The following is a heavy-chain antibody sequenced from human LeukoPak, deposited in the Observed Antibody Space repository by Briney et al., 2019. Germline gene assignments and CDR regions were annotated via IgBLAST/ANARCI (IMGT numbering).Heavy chain of an antibody. J-gene: IGHJ4*02. CDR1: GFTFSSYE. Sequence: PGGSLRLSCAASGFTFSSYEMNWVRQAPGKGLEWVSYISSSGSTIYYADSVKGRFTISRDNAKNSLYLQMNSLRAEDTAVYYCARDTLRTVGANYFDYWGQGTLVTVSS. CDR2: ISSSGSTI. D-gene: IGHD1-26*01. CDR3: ARDTLRTVGANYFDY. V-gene: IGHV3-48*03.